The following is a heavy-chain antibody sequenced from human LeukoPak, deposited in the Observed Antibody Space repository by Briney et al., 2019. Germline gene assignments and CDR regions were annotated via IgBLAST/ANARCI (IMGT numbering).Heavy chain of an antibody. Sequence: SVKVSCKASGYTFTGYYMHWVRQAPGQGLEWMGWINPNSGGTNYAQKFQGRVTMTRDTSISTAYMELSRLRSDDTAVYYCATHPSYSGGWFSPLDAFDIWGQGTMVTVSS. CDR3: ATHPSYSGGWFSPLDAFDI. D-gene: IGHD6-19*01. V-gene: IGHV1-2*02. CDR1: GYTFTGYY. CDR2: INPNSGGT. J-gene: IGHJ3*02.